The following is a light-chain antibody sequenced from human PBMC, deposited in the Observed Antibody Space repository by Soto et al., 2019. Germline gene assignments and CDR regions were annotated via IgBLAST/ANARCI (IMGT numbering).Light chain of an antibody. CDR2: GAS. CDR1: QSVSKNF. J-gene: IGKJ4*01. CDR3: RQYGSSPPT. V-gene: IGKV3-20*01. Sequence: EIVLTQSPGTLSLSAGERATLSCRASQSVSKNFLAWYQQKPGQAPRLLINGASSRATGIPDRFSGSGSGTDFSLTIDRLEPEDFAVYFCRQYGSSPPTFGGGTKVAIK.